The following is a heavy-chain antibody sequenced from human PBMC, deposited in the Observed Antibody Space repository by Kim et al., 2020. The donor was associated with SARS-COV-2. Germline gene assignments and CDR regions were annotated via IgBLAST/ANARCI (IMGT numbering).Heavy chain of an antibody. Sequence: GESLKISCKGSGYSFTSYWIGWVRQMPGKGLEWMGIIYPGDSDTRYSPSFQGQVTISADKSISTAYLQWSSLKASDTAMYYCARRKDYGGNSYYYYGMDVWGQGTTVTVSS. V-gene: IGHV5-51*01. CDR3: ARRKDYGGNSYYYYGMDV. CDR2: IYPGDSDT. D-gene: IGHD4-17*01. J-gene: IGHJ6*02. CDR1: GYSFTSYW.